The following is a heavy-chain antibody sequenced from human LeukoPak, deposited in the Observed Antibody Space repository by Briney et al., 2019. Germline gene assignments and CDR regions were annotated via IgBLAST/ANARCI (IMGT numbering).Heavy chain of an antibody. D-gene: IGHD3-10*01. V-gene: IGHV4-39*07. CDR1: GGSISSSSYY. CDR3: ARTSVYYYGSGSYLKRRYNWFDP. CDR2: INHSGST. Sequence: SETLSLTCTVSGGSISSSSYYWTWIRQPPGKGLEWIGEINHSGSTNYNPSLKSRVTISVDTSKNQFSLKLSSVTAADTAVYYCARTSVYYYGSGSYLKRRYNWFDPWGQGTLVTVSS. J-gene: IGHJ5*02.